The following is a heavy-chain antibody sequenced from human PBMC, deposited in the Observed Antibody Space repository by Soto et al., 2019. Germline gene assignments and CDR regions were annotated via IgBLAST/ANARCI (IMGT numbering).Heavy chain of an antibody. J-gene: IGHJ6*02. Sequence: SVKVSCKASGYTFTGYYMHWVREAPVQGLEWMGWINPNSGGTNYAQKFQGWVTMTRDTSISTAYMELSRLRSDDTAVYYCARTYYDFWSGYGQYGMDVWGQGTTVTSP. V-gene: IGHV1-2*04. CDR3: ARTYYDFWSGYGQYGMDV. D-gene: IGHD3-3*01. CDR2: INPNSGGT. CDR1: GYTFTGYY.